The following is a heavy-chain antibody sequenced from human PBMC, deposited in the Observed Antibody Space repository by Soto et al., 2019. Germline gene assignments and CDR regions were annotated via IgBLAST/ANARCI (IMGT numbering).Heavy chain of an antibody. J-gene: IGHJ4*02. V-gene: IGHV4-59*01. CDR3: ARVMSGYAYGYYDF. CDR2: IFYDGST. CDR1: GGSISRYY. Sequence: SETLSLTCTVSGGSISRYYWTWIRQPPGKGLEWIGYIFYDGSTNYTPSLRSRVSISVDTSKNQFSLELNSVTSADTAVYYCARVMSGYAYGYYDFWGQGALVTVSS. D-gene: IGHD3-16*01.